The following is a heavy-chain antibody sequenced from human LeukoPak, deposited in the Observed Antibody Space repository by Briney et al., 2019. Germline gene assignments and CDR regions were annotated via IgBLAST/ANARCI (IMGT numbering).Heavy chain of an antibody. CDR3: AKEVRESAWFYFDY. J-gene: IGHJ4*02. CDR2: IRSSGETT. CDR1: GFPFKTYA. D-gene: IGHD3-10*01. V-gene: IGHV3-23*01. Sequence: GGSLRLSCAASGFPFKTYAMSWVRQAPGKGLEWVSSIRSSGETTYYADSVKGRFTISRDNSRNTLYLQMDSLRAEDTAVYYCAKEVRESAWFYFDYWGQGTLATVSS.